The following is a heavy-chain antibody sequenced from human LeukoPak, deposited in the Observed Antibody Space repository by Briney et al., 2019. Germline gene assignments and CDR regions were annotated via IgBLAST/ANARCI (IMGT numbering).Heavy chain of an antibody. CDR1: GFTFSSSW. CDR2: ISSDGSST. V-gene: IGHV3-74*03. J-gene: IGHJ4*01. CDR3: ATRSPRDY. Sequence: PGGSLRLSCVASGFTFSSSWMYWVRQAPGKGLVWASRISSDGSSTTYADSVKGRFTISRDNAKNTLYLQMNSLRVEDTAVYYCATRSPRDYWGQGTLVTVSS.